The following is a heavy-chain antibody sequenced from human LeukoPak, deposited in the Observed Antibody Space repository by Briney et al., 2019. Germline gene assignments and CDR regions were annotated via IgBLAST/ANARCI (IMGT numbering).Heavy chain of an antibody. D-gene: IGHD4-17*01. J-gene: IGHJ4*02. CDR1: GFTFTTYA. CDR3: AKEVLGGNYGDYAVDY. Sequence: GGSLRLSCAASGFTFTTYAMSWVRQAPGKGLEWVSSVSGSGSHTYYADSVKGRFTIPRDNSKNTLDLQMHSLRAEDTALYYCAKEVLGGNYGDYAVDYWGQGTLVTVSS. CDR2: VSGSGSHT. V-gene: IGHV3-23*01.